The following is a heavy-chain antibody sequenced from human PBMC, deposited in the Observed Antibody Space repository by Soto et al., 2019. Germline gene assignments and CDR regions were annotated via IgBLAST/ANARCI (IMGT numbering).Heavy chain of an antibody. V-gene: IGHV1-69*13. J-gene: IGHJ6*02. CDR3: ARERSVGYCITTTCPKPFYYYAMDV. Sequence: SVKVSCKASGGTFTNYAFSWARQAPGQGLEWMGGIIPIFGTPDYAQKFQGRVTITADESTRTASMELSSLRSDDTAVYYCARERSVGYCITTTCPKPFYYYAMDVWGQGTTVTVSS. D-gene: IGHD2-2*01. CDR1: GGTFTNYA. CDR2: IIPIFGTP.